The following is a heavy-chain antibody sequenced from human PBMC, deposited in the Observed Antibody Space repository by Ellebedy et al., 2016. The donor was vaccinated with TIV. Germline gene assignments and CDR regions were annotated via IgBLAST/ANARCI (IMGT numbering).Heavy chain of an antibody. Sequence: GESLKISCATSGFITSGMHWVRQAPGKGLDWVAFVRSDGSTTYYADSAKGRFTISRDDSKNTLYLQMNSLRVDDTAVYYCVKGAFPVPTVMAVWGQGTTVTVSS. V-gene: IGHV3-30*02. CDR2: VRSDGSTT. CDR1: GFITSG. J-gene: IGHJ6*02. CDR3: VKGAFPVPTVMAV. D-gene: IGHD4-17*01.